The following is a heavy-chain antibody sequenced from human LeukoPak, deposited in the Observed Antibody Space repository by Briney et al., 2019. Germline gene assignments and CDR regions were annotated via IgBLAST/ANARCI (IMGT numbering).Heavy chain of an antibody. CDR3: ARGYRPKGDFWSGYYSQGLYYFDY. V-gene: IGHV4-30-2*01. CDR2: INHSGST. D-gene: IGHD3-3*01. CDR1: GGSISSGGYY. J-gene: IGHJ4*02. Sequence: SQTLSLTCAVSGGSISSGGYYWSWIRQPPGKGLEWIGEINHSGSTNYNPSLKSRVTISVDTSKNQFSLKLSSVTAADTAVYYCARGYRPKGDFWSGYYSQGLYYFDYWGQGTLVTVSS.